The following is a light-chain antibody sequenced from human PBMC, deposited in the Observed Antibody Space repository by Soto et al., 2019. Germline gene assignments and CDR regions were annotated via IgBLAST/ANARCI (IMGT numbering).Light chain of an antibody. V-gene: IGKV2-28*01. CDR1: QSLLHSNGYNY. J-gene: IGKJ2*01. Sequence: DIVMTQSPLSLSVTPGEPASISCRSSQSLLHSNGYNYLDWYLQKPGQSPQPLMYLGSRRASGVPERFGGSGSGTDFTLKISRVEAEDVGVYYCMQALHMYTFGQGTKLEIK. CDR3: MQALHMYT. CDR2: LGS.